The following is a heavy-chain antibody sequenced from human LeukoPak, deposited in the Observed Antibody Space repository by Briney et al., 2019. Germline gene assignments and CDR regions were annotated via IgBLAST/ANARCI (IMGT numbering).Heavy chain of an antibody. CDR1: GYTFTGYY. V-gene: IGHV1-2*02. J-gene: IGHJ4*02. D-gene: IGHD3-10*01. CDR3: ARVRLLWFGELTYYFDY. CDR2: INPNSGGT. Sequence: GASVKVSCKASGYTFTGYYMHWVRQAPGQGLEWMGWINPNSGGTNYAQKFQGRVTMTRDTSISTAYTELSRLRSDDTAVYYCARVRLLWFGELTYYFDYWGQGTLVTVSS.